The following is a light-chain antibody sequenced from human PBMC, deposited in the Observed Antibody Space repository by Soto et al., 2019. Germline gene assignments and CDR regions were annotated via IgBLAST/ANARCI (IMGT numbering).Light chain of an antibody. V-gene: IGKV1-5*03. CDR1: QSISSW. CDR2: KAS. J-gene: IGKJ1*01. CDR3: QQYNDYSWT. Sequence: DMQMTQSPSTLSAFVGDRVTISCRASQSISSWLAWYQQKPGKAPKLLISKASSLESGVPSRFRGSGSGTEVTLTISSLQPEDFATYYCQQYNDYSWTFGQGTRVEIK.